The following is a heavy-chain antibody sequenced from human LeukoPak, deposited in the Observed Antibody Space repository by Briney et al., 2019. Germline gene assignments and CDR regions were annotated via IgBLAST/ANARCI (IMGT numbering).Heavy chain of an antibody. CDR3: ARDPELRYYDYVWGSYRYYYMDV. V-gene: IGHV3-23*01. J-gene: IGHJ6*03. CDR2: ISGSGGST. Sequence: GGSLRLSCAASGFTFSSYAMSWVRQAPGKGLEWVSAISGSGGSTYYADSVKGRFTISRDNAKNSLYLQMNSLRAEDTAVYYCARDPELRYYDYVWGSYRYYYMDVWGKGTTVTVSS. CDR1: GFTFSSYA. D-gene: IGHD3-16*02.